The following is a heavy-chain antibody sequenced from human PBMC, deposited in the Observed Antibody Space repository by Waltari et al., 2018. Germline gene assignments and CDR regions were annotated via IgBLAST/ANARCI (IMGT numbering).Heavy chain of an antibody. J-gene: IGHJ4*02. D-gene: IGHD3-10*01. V-gene: IGHV7-4-1*02. CDR2: INTKTGHP. Sequence: QLVQSGSELKKPGASVKVSCKASGYTFTSYAMNWLRQAPGQGLEWMGWINTKTGHPTYAQGFTGRFVCSWDTSVSTADLQSSGLNAGDTAVDDCGRSAELWFREAKALGYCGQGTLFTVAS. CDR3: GRSAELWFREAKALGY. CDR1: GYTFTSYA.